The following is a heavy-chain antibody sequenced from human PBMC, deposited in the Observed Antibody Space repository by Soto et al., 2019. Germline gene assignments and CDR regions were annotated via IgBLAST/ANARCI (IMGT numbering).Heavy chain of an antibody. D-gene: IGHD2-2*01. J-gene: IGHJ4*02. CDR1: GGSFSGYY. V-gene: IGHV4-34*01. CDR2: INHSGCT. CDR3: AGIRNYCSSTSCYSRDFDY. Sequence: QVQLQQWGAGLLKPSETLSLTCAVYGGSFSGYYWSWIRQPPGKGLEWIGEINHSGCTNYNPSLKSRVTISVDTSKNQFSLKLSSVTAADTAVYYCAGIRNYCSSTSCYSRDFDYWGQGTLVTVSS.